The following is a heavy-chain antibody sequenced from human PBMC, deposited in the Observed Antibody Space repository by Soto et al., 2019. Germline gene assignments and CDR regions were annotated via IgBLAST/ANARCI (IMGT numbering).Heavy chain of an antibody. D-gene: IGHD3-16*01. Sequence: GGSLRLSCAASGFSVSPYYMSWVRQAPGKGLEWVSLIYGGGGTLYADSVKGRFSISRDNSKNTVSLHLNSLRAEDTAVYYCARQDYNYIFTHWGQGALVTVSS. CDR3: ARQDYNYIFTH. J-gene: IGHJ4*02. CDR2: IYGGGGT. CDR1: GFSVSPYY. V-gene: IGHV3-66*04.